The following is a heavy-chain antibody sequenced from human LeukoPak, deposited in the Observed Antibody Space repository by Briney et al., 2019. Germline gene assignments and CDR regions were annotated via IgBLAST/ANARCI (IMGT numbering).Heavy chain of an antibody. CDR2: ISSSSSYI. CDR1: GFTFSSYS. D-gene: IGHD3-3*01. CDR3: ARERRITIFGVVIPTRWFDP. V-gene: IGHV3-21*01. J-gene: IGHJ5*02. Sequence: GGSLRLSCAASGFTFSSYSMNWVRQAPGKGLEWVSSISSSSSYIYYADSVKGRLTISRDNAKNSLYLQMNSLRAEDTAVYYCARERRITIFGVVIPTRWFDPWGQGTLVTVSS.